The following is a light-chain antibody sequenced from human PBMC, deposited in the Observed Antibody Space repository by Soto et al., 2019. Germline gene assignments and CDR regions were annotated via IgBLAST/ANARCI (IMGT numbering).Light chain of an antibody. CDR2: EVT. Sequence: QSALTQPASVSGSPGQSITISCTGTSSDIGYYNYVSWYQQHPDKAPKLMISEVTNRPLGVSNRFSGSKSGNTASLTISGLRAEDEADYYCNSYTSSTAYVFGTGTKLTVL. CDR3: NSYTSSTAYV. J-gene: IGLJ1*01. CDR1: SSDIGYYNY. V-gene: IGLV2-14*01.